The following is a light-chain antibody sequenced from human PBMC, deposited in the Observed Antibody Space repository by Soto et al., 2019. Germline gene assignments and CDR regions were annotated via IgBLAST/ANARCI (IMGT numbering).Light chain of an antibody. CDR1: NSDVGAYNY. J-gene: IGLJ3*02. V-gene: IGLV2-14*03. CDR2: DVS. CDR3: SSFTTSTTLV. Sequence: QSALTQPASVSGSPGQSITISCAGSNSDVGAYNYVSWYQQHPGKAPKLIIFDVSNRPSGVSDRVSASKSGNTASLTISGLQAEDEADYYCSSFTTSTTLVFGGGTKLTVL.